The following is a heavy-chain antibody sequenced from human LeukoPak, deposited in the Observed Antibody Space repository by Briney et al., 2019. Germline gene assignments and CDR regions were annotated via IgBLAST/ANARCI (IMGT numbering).Heavy chain of an antibody. J-gene: IGHJ4*02. CDR1: GGSISRYY. D-gene: IGHD2-2*01. Sequence: SETLSLTCTVSGGSISRYYWSWIRQPPGKGLGWIGYIYYSGSTNYNPSLKSRVTISVDTSKNQFSLKLSSVTAADTAVYYCARHSGDIVVVPAAPLYYWGQGTLVTVSS. CDR2: IYYSGST. CDR3: ARHSGDIVVVPAAPLYY. V-gene: IGHV4-59*08.